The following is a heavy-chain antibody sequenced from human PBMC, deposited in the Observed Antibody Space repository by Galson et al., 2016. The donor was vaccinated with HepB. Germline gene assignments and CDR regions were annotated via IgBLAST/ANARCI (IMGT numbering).Heavy chain of an antibody. CDR1: GLTFSRFW. Sequence: SLRLSCAASGLTFSRFWMTWVRQAPGKGLEWISGITGTGGGTYYADSVKGRFTISRDTSKNTLFLQLSSLRVEDTAVYYCAKDHTGSTVGWSDVMDVWGQGTRVTVSS. CDR2: ITGTGGGT. J-gene: IGHJ6*02. D-gene: IGHD1-7*01. CDR3: AKDHTGSTVGWSDVMDV. V-gene: IGHV3-23*01.